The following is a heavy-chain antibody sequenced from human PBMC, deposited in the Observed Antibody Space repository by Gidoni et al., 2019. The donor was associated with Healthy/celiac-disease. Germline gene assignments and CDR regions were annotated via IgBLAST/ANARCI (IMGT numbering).Heavy chain of an antibody. CDR2: ISGSGGST. V-gene: IGHV3-23*01. CDR3: AIEKGRGLVGLRAEGYYYYGMDV. D-gene: IGHD6-19*01. J-gene: IGHJ6*02. Sequence: EVQLLESGGGLVQPGGSLRLSCAASGFPFSSYAMSWVRQAPGTGLEWVSAISGSGGSTYYADSVKGRFTISRDNSKNTLYLQMNSLRAEDTAVYYCAIEKGRGLVGLRAEGYYYYGMDVWGQGTTVTVSS. CDR1: GFPFSSYA.